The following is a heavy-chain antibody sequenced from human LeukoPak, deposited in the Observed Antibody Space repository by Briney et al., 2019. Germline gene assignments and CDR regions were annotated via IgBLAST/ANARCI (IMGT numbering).Heavy chain of an antibody. V-gene: IGHV1-69*06. Sequence: GASVKVSCKASGYTFTSYAMNWVRQAPGQGLEWMGGIIPIFGTANYAQKFQGRVTITADKSTSTAYMELSSLRSEDTAVYYCARRAVAYKYSYYMDVWGKGTAVTVSS. CDR1: GYTFTSYA. CDR2: IIPIFGTA. J-gene: IGHJ6*03. CDR3: ARRAVAYKYSYYMDV. D-gene: IGHD6-19*01.